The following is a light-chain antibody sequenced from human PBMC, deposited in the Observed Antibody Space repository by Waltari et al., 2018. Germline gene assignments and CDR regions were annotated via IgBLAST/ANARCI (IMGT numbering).Light chain of an antibody. CDR3: QQYYSTPLT. Sequence: DIVMTQSPESLAVSLGERGTINCKSSESVLYSSNNKNHLAWYQQKPGQPPKLLLYWASTRESWVPDRFRGSGSETDFTLTVTSLQAEDVAVYYCQQYYSTPLTFGGGTKVEI. CDR1: ESVLYSSNNKNH. J-gene: IGKJ4*01. CDR2: WAS. V-gene: IGKV4-1*01.